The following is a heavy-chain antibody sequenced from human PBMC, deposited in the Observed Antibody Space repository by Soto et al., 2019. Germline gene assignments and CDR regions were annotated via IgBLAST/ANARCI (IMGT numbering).Heavy chain of an antibody. CDR1: GFSFTTSGVG. D-gene: IGHD3-10*01. V-gene: IGHV2-5*02. CDR3: AHHPYYGLGSYSFDY. J-gene: IGHJ4*02. Sequence: QITLKESDPTLVRPTQTLTLTCTFSGFSFTTSGVGVGWIRQPPGKALEWLAVIYWDDDKRYSSSLKSRLTITKDTSKNQVVLTMTNMDPVDTATYYCAHHPYYGLGSYSFDYWGQGTLVTVSS. CDR2: IYWDDDK.